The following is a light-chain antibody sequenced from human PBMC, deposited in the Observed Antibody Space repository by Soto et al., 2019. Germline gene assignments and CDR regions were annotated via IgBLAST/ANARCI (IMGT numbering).Light chain of an antibody. CDR1: QRVGSY. CDR3: QQSQATPVT. CDR2: LAS. J-gene: IGKJ4*01. V-gene: IGKV1-39*01. Sequence: IPLTQSPSSLSASVGDRVTISCRASQRVGSYLNWYQQKPGKAPQFFIYLASKWQNGVPSRFSGSGSGTEFTLTISRLRPEDSATYYCQQSQATPVTFGGGTKVEI.